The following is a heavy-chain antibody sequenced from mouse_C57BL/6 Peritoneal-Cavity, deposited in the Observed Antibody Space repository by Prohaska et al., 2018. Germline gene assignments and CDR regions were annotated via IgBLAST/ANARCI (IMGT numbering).Heavy chain of an antibody. CDR2: IDPSDSYT. CDR3: ARVDGYLGYFDV. CDR1: GYTFPSYW. D-gene: IGHD2-3*01. Sequence: HVQLQQPGAELVRPGTSVQLSCKASGYTFPSYWMHWVKQRPGQGLEWIGVIDPSDSYTNYNQKFKGKATLTVDTSSSTAYMQLSSLTSEDSAVYYCARVDGYLGYFDVWGTGTTVTVSS. V-gene: IGHV1-59*01. J-gene: IGHJ1*03.